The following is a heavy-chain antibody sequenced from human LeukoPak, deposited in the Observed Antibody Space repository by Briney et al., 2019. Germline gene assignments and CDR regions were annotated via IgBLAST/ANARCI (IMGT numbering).Heavy chain of an antibody. D-gene: IGHD1-14*01. Sequence: GGSLRLSCAASGVTFSNYAMSWGRHAQRKGLERGSIIRNGGRAYSADSVKGRFTISSDNSKNTEFLQVNSLRADDTAVYYCAKDAITGYYIYDPFDIWGQGTMVTVSS. CDR2: IRNGGRA. J-gene: IGHJ3*02. V-gene: IGHV3-23*01. CDR3: AKDAITGYYIYDPFDI. CDR1: GVTFSNYA.